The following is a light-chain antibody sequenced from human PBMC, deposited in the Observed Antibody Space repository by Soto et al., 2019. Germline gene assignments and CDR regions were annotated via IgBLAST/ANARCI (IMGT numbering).Light chain of an antibody. CDR2: AAS. CDR1: QGIRNE. CDR3: LQDYNYPRT. J-gene: IGKJ1*01. V-gene: IGKV1-6*01. Sequence: AIQMTQSPSSLSASVGDRVTITCRASQGIRNELGWYQQRPGKAPKLLIYAASTLESGVPSRFSASGSGTDFTLTISSLRPEDFATYYCLQDYNYPRTFGQGTKVEIK.